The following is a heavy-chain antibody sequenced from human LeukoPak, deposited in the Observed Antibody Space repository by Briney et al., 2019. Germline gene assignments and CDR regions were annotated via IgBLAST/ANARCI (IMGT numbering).Heavy chain of an antibody. Sequence: RRSLRLSCAASGFTFSSYAMHWVRQAPGRGLEWVAVISYDGSNKYYADSVKGRFTISRDNSKNTLYLQMNSLRAEDTAVYYCAKHKTGTTRGAFDIWGQGTMVTVSS. V-gene: IGHV3-30-3*02. CDR3: AKHKTGTTRGAFDI. CDR1: GFTFSSYA. CDR2: ISYDGSNK. D-gene: IGHD1-7*01. J-gene: IGHJ3*02.